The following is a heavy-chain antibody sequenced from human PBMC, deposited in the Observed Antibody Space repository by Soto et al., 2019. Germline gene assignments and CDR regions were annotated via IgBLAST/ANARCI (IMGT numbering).Heavy chain of an antibody. V-gene: IGHV4-59*01. CDR3: ARFLVRGVIRWFDP. D-gene: IGHD3-10*01. J-gene: IGHJ5*02. CDR1: GGSISSYY. Sequence: SETLSLTCTVSGGSISSYYWSWIRQPPGKGLEWIGYIYYSGSTNYNPSLKSRVTISVDTSKDQFSLKLSSVTAADTAVYYCARFLVRGVIRWFDPWGQGTLVTVSS. CDR2: IYYSGST.